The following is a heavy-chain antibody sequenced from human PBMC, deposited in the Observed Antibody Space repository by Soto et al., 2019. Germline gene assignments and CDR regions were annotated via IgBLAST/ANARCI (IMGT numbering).Heavy chain of an antibody. D-gene: IGHD6-13*01. CDR3: ARGGPFIAARIAAAGTGAFDI. CDR1: GYTFTGYY. Sequence: ASVKVSCKASGYTFTGYYMHWVRQAPGQGLEWMGWINPNSGGTNYAQKFQGWVTMTRDTSISTAYMELSRLRSDDTAVYYCARGGPFIAARIAAAGTGAFDIWGQGTMVPVSS. J-gene: IGHJ3*02. CDR2: INPNSGGT. V-gene: IGHV1-2*04.